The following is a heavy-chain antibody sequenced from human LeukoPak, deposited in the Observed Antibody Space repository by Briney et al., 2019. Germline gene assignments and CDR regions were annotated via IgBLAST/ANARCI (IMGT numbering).Heavy chain of an antibody. D-gene: IGHD3-10*01. CDR2: INHSGST. CDR1: GGSFSGYY. Sequence: PSETLSLTCAVYGGSFSGYYWSWIRQPPGKGLEWIGEINHSGSTNYNPSLTSRVTISVDTSKNQYSLKLSSVTAGDTAVYYWARGVRYYYGSGSSINDYWGQGTLVTVSS. V-gene: IGHV4-34*01. CDR3: ARGVRYYYGSGSSINDY. J-gene: IGHJ4*02.